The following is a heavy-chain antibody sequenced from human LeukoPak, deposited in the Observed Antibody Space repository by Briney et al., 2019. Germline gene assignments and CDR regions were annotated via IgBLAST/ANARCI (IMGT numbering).Heavy chain of an antibody. CDR3: ATDYCSGGSCYPGNYYYYGMDV. V-gene: IGHV1-2*02. Sequence: ASMKVSCKASGYTFTGYYMHWVRQAPGQGLEWMGWINPNSGGTNYAQKFQGRVTMTRDTSISTAYMELSRLRSDDTAVYYCATDYCSGGSCYPGNYYYYGMDVWGQGTTVTVSS. CDR2: INPNSGGT. D-gene: IGHD2-15*01. CDR1: GYTFTGYY. J-gene: IGHJ6*02.